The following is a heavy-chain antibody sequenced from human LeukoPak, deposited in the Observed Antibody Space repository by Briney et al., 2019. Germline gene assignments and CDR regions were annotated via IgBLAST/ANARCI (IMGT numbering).Heavy chain of an antibody. CDR3: ATTSRGSSGWRDAFDI. CDR1: GFTFSDYY. V-gene: IGHV3-11*04. Sequence: GGSLRLSCAASGFTFSDYYMSWIRQAPGKGLEWVSYISSSGSTIYYADSVKGRFTISRDNAKNSLYLQMNSLRAEDTAVYYCATTSRGSSGWRDAFDIWGQGTMVTVSS. J-gene: IGHJ3*02. D-gene: IGHD6-19*01. CDR2: ISSSGSTI.